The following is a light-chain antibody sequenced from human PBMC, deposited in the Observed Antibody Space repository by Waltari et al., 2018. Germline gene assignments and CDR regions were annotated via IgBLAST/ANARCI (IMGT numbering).Light chain of an antibody. CDR3: QALGSNRWV. J-gene: IGLJ3*02. V-gene: IGLV3-1*01. Sequence: SYELTQPPSVSVSPGQTASITCSGDILGNKYASWYQHKPGQSPLLVIYEDIKRPSGIPERFSGSKSGNTATLTISGTQSMDDADYYCQALGSNRWVFDGGTKLTVL. CDR2: EDI. CDR1: ILGNKY.